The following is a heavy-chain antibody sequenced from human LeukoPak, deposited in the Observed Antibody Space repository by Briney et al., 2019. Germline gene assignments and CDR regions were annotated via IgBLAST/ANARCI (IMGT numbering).Heavy chain of an antibody. CDR3: ARNLVGWLQSH. J-gene: IGHJ4*02. CDR2: ISGSGYVI. CDR1: GFPFSDYF. D-gene: IGHD5-24*01. V-gene: IGHV3-11*01. Sequence: GGSLRLSCAASGFPFSDYFMNWVRQTPERGLEWLAYISGSGYVIDYADSVKGRFIISRDNAKNSLYLQVHSLRSEDTAVYYCARNLVGWLQSHWGQGTLVTVSS.